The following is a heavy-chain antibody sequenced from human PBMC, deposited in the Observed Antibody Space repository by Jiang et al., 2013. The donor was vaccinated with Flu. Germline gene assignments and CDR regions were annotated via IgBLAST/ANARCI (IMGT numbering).Heavy chain of an antibody. Sequence: PGLVKPSETLSLTCTVSGGSISSYYWSWIRQPPGKGLEWIGYIYYSGSTNYNPSLKSRVTISVDTSKNQFSLKLSSVTAADTAVYYCGSGSYWGGLGYWGQGTLVT. CDR1: GGSISSYY. CDR3: GSGSYWGGLGY. J-gene: IGHJ4*02. D-gene: IGHD3-10*01. V-gene: IGHV4-59*01. CDR2: IYYSGST.